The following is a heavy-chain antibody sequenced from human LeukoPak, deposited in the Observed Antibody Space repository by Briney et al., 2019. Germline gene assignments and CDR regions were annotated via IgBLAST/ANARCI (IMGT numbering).Heavy chain of an antibody. CDR3: AGRPSGEGLAPLDY. J-gene: IGHJ4*02. V-gene: IGHV3-23*01. CDR1: GLAFSSST. D-gene: IGHD1-14*01. CDR2: ISGSGAAT. Sequence: GGSLRLSCAASGLAFSSSTMSWVRQAPGKGLECVSIISGSGAATYYTDSVTSRFTISRDNSKNTLFLQMNSLRAEDTAVYYCAGRPSGEGLAPLDYWGQEALVAVSS.